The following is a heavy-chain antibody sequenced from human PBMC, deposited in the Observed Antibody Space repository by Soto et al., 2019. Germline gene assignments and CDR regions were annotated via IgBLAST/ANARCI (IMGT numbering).Heavy chain of an antibody. Sequence: EVQLVESGGGLVKPGGSLRLSCAASGFTFSSYSMNWVRQAPGKGLEWVSSISSSSSYIYYADSVKGRFTISRDNAKNSLYLQMTSMRAEDTAVYYCARELYSSSARYFDYWGQGTLVTVSS. CDR1: GFTFSSYS. J-gene: IGHJ4*02. CDR3: ARELYSSSARYFDY. CDR2: ISSSSSYI. V-gene: IGHV3-21*01. D-gene: IGHD6-6*01.